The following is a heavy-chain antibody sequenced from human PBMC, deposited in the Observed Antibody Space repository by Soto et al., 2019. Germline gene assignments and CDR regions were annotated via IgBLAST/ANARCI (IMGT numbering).Heavy chain of an antibody. J-gene: IGHJ3*02. CDR2: IWCDGSDK. D-gene: IGHD2-2*01. V-gene: IGHV3-33*01. Sequence: GGSLRLSCAASGFTFSTYGVHLVRQSPGKGLEWVALIWCDGSDKYYADSVKGRFTISRDNSKNTLYLQMSSLRAEETAVYYCESLYCKSSSCHLVGAFDIRGQGQVVTVSS. CDR3: ESLYCKSSSCHLVGAFDI. CDR1: GFTFSTYG.